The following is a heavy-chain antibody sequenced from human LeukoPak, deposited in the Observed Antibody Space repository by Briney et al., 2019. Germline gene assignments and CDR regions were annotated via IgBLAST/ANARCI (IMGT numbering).Heavy chain of an antibody. J-gene: IGHJ4*02. CDR1: GFTVRSNY. V-gene: IGHV3-53*01. CDR3: ARSSPPHITIFGVVPDYFDY. D-gene: IGHD3-3*01. Sequence: GGSLRLSCAASGFTVRSNYMSWVRQAPGEGLEWVSVIYSGGSTYYADSVKGRFTISRDNSKNTLYLQMNSLRAEDTAVYYCARSSPPHITIFGVVPDYFDYWGQGTLVTVSS. CDR2: IYSGGST.